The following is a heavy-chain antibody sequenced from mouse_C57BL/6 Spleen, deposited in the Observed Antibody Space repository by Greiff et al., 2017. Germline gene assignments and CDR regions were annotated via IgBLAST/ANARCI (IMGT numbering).Heavy chain of an antibody. CDR3: AREDITAVVNY. Sequence: QVQLQQPGAELVKPGASVTLSCKASGYTFPSYWMHWVKQRPGRGLEWIGRIDPNSGGTKYNETFKSEATLTVDKPSSTAYMQLSSLTSEDSAVYYCAREDITAVVNYWGQGTTLTVSS. D-gene: IGHD1-1*01. CDR2: IDPNSGGT. J-gene: IGHJ2*01. CDR1: GYTFPSYW. V-gene: IGHV1-72*01.